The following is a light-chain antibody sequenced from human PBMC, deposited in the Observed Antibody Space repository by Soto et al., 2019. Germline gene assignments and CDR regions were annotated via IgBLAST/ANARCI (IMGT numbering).Light chain of an antibody. Sequence: QSALTQPASVSGSPGQSITISCTGTSSDVGGYNNVSWYQQHPGKAPKLMIYDVSNRPSGVSNRFSGSKSGNTASLTISGLQAEDEADYYCSSYTSSSTYGFGTGTKVTVL. V-gene: IGLV2-14*01. CDR3: SSYTSSSTYG. CDR1: SSDVGGYNN. CDR2: DVS. J-gene: IGLJ1*01.